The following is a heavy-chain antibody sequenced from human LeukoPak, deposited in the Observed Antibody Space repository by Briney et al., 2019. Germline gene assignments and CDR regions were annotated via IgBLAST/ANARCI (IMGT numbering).Heavy chain of an antibody. CDR3: ARSMRGGTPLDY. D-gene: IGHD3-10*01. V-gene: IGHV3-21*01. CDR1: GFTFSSYS. Sequence: PGGSLRLSCAASGFTFSSYSMNWVRQAPGKGLEWVSSISSSSSYIYYADSVKGRFTISRDNAKNSLYLQMNSLRAEDTAVYYCARSMRGGTPLDYWGQGTLVTVSS. J-gene: IGHJ4*02. CDR2: ISSSSSYI.